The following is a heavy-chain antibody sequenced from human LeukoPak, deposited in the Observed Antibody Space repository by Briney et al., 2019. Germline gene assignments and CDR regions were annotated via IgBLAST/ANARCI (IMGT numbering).Heavy chain of an antibody. Sequence: ASVKVSCKASGYTFTSYGISWVRQAPGQGLEWMGWNSAYNGNTNYAQKLQGRVTMTTDTSTSTAYMELRSLRSDDTAVYYCARDRGTYYYDSSGYYDQWGQGTLVTVSS. CDR3: ARDRGTYYYDSSGYYDQ. J-gene: IGHJ4*02. CDR2: NSAYNGNT. V-gene: IGHV1-18*01. D-gene: IGHD3-22*01. CDR1: GYTFTSYG.